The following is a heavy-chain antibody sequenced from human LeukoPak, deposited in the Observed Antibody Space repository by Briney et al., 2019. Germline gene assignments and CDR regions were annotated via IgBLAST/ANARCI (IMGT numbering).Heavy chain of an antibody. CDR3: ATCSSGSCYSGY. Sequence: GSLRLSCAASGFTFSSYAMHWVRQAPGKGLEWVAVISYDGSNKYYADSVKGRFTISRDNSKNTLYLQMNSLRAEDTAVYYCATCSSGSCYSGYWGQGTLVTVSS. D-gene: IGHD2-15*01. CDR2: ISYDGSNK. V-gene: IGHV3-30-3*01. CDR1: GFTFSSYA. J-gene: IGHJ4*02.